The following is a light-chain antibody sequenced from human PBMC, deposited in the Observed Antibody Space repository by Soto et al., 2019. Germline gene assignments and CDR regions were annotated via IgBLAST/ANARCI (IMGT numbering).Light chain of an antibody. Sequence: QAVVTQSPSASASLGASVKLTCTLSSGHSSYAIEWHQQQPEKGPRYLMKLNSDGSHSKGDGIPDRFSGSSSGAERYLTISSLQSEDEADYYCQTWGSGNVVFGGGTKLTVL. CDR1: SGHSSYA. J-gene: IGLJ2*01. CDR2: LNSDGSH. CDR3: QTWGSGNVV. V-gene: IGLV4-69*01.